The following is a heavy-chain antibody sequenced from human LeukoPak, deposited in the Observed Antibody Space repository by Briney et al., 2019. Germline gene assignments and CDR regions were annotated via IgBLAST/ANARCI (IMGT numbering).Heavy chain of an antibody. CDR2: ISSSGSTI. D-gene: IGHD1-1*01. Sequence: PGGSLRLSCAASGFTFSSCEMNWVRQAPGEGLEWVSYISSSGSTIYYAASVKGPFTISRDNAKNSLYLQMNSLRAEDTAVYYCARGASNWNFDYYGMDVWGQGTTVTVSS. CDR3: ARGASNWNFDYYGMDV. J-gene: IGHJ6*02. CDR1: GFTFSSCE. V-gene: IGHV3-48*03.